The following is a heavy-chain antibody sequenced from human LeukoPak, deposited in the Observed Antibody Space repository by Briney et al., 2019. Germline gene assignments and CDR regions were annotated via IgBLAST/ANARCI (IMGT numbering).Heavy chain of an antibody. D-gene: IGHD3-22*01. CDR2: IYHTGST. CDR3: ARGLFLSGYLDAFDL. V-gene: IGHV4-59*02. CDR1: GGSVSDYY. Sequence: SETLSLTCTISGGSVSDYYWSWIRQSPGKGLEWIGYIYHTGSTSYSPSLKSRVTISADTSQNQFSLKLSSVTAADTAVYYCARGLFLSGYLDAFDLWGQGTVVTVSS. J-gene: IGHJ3*01.